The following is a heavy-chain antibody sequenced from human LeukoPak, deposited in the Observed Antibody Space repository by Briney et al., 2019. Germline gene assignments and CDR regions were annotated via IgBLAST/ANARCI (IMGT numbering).Heavy chain of an antibody. CDR2: IYYSGST. CDR1: GGSISSYY. J-gene: IGHJ4*02. CDR3: ARVDVWGSSTSDYFDY. Sequence: KASETLSLTCTVSGGSISSYYWSWIRQPPGKGLEWIGYIYYSGSTNYNPSLKSRVTISVDTSKNQFSLKLSSVTAADTAVYYCARVDVWGSSTSDYFDYWGQGTLVTVSS. D-gene: IGHD3-16*01. V-gene: IGHV4-59*01.